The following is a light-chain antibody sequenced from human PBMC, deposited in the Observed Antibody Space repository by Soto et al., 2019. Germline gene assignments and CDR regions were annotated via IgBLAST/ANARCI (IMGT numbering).Light chain of an antibody. J-gene: IGLJ1*01. CDR3: GSWDSSLSAYV. CDR2: DDN. CDR1: SSSIGGNS. Sequence: QSVLTQPPSVSAAPGQKVTISCSGSSSSIGGNSVSWYHQLPGTAPKLLIYDDNKRPSGIPDRFSGSKSGTSATLGITGFQTGDEADYYCGSWDSSLSAYVFGTGTKVTVL. V-gene: IGLV1-51*01.